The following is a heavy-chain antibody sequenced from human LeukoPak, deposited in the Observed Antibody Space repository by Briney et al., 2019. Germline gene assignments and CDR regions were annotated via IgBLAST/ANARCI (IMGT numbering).Heavy chain of an antibody. D-gene: IGHD3-10*01. J-gene: IGHJ5*02. CDR1: GFTVSSNY. Sequence: SGGSLRLSCAASGFTVSSNYMSWVRQPPGKGLEWIGSIYYSGSTYYNPSLKSRVTMSVDTSKNQFSLKLSSVTAADTAVYYCARGGPTITMVRGVIAFDPWGQGTLVTVSS. CDR3: ARGGPTITMVRGVIAFDP. CDR2: IYYSGST. V-gene: IGHV4-39*07.